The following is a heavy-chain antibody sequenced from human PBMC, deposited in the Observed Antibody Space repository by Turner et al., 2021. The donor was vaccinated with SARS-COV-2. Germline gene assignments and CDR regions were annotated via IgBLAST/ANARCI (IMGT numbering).Heavy chain of an antibody. Sequence: QVQLVESGGGVVQPGRSLRLSCAASGFTFSSYGMHWVRQAPGKGLKWVAIISYDGSNKYYADAVKGRFTISRDNSKNTLYLQMNSLRAEDTAVYYCAKIVGVLDYWGQGTLVTVSS. D-gene: IGHD3-22*01. J-gene: IGHJ4*02. CDR3: AKIVGVLDY. CDR2: ISYDGSNK. V-gene: IGHV3-30*18. CDR1: GFTFSSYG.